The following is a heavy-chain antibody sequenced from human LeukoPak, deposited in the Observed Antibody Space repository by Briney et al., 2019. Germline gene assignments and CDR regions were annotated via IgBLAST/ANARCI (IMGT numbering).Heavy chain of an antibody. D-gene: IGHD3-3*01. V-gene: IGHV3-73*01. CDR3: AGNYDSWTGLNY. J-gene: IGHJ4*02. CDR2: IGNKVSNYAT. CDR1: GFTFSGSA. Sequence: GGSLRLSCAASGFTFSGSAMHWVRQASGKGLEWVGHIGNKVSNYATEYAASLRGRFTISRDDSKDTAYLQVNSLKTEDTAVYYCAGNYDSWTGLNYWGQGTLVTVSS.